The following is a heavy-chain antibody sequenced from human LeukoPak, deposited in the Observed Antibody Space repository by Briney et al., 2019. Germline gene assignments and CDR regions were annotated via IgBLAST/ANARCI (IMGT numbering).Heavy chain of an antibody. V-gene: IGHV4-39*02. CDR1: GGSISGSSYY. CDR2: NYYSGST. CDR3: ARGRYYDYVWGSYRPSFFDY. J-gene: IGHJ4*02. D-gene: IGHD3-16*02. Sequence: SETLSLTCTVSGGSISGSSYYWGWIRQPPGKGLEWIGSNYYSGSTYYNPSLKSRVTISVDTSKNQFSLKLNSVTATDTAVYYCARGRYYDYVWGSYRPSFFDYWGQGTLVTVSS.